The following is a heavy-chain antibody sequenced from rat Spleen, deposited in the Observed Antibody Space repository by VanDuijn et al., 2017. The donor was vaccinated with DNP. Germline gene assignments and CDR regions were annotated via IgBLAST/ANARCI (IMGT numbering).Heavy chain of an antibody. Sequence: EVQLVESGGGLVQPGRSLRLSCAASGFTFSDYYMAWVRQAPKKGLEWVAAISPSASRTYYLDSVKGRFTISRDDAKSSLYLQMNSLRSEDTATYYCARLTSGMIAYYFPYWGQGVMVTVSS. CDR3: ARLTSGMIAYYFPY. V-gene: IGHV5-7*01. CDR1: GFTFSDYY. D-gene: IGHD1-7*01. CDR2: ISPSASRT. J-gene: IGHJ2*01.